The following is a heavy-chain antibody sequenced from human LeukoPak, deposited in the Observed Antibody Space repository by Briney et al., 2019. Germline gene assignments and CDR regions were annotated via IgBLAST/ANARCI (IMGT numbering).Heavy chain of an antibody. CDR3: ARDRSSTAAPSLSY. CDR2: ISSPGNTI. CDR1: GFTFSSYG. J-gene: IGHJ4*02. V-gene: IGHV3-48*02. D-gene: IGHD6-13*01. Sequence: PGGSLRLSCAASGFTFSSYGMNWVRQAPGKGLEWVSYISSPGNTIYYADSVKGRFTISRDNGKNSLYLQMNSLRDEDTAVYYCARDRSSTAAPSLSYWGQGTLVTVPS.